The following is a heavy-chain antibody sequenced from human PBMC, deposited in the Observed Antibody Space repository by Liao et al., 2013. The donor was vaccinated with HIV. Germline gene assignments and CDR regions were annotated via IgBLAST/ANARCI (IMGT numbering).Heavy chain of an antibody. V-gene: IGHV4-34*01. CDR3: ARDRASDFWSGSYGGDAFDI. CDR2: VNHSGST. Sequence: QVQLQQWGAGLVKPSETLSLTCAVYGGSFSDYYWTWIRQPPREGAWSGLGKVNHSGSTNYNPSLKSRVTISVDTSKNQFSLKLNSVAAADTAVYYCARDRASDFWSGSYGGDAFDIWGQGTMVTVSS. CDR1: GGSFSDYY. J-gene: IGHJ3*02. D-gene: IGHD3-3*01.